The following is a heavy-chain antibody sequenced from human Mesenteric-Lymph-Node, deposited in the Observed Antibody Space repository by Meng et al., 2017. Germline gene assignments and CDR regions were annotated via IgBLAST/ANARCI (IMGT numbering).Heavy chain of an antibody. J-gene: IGHJ4*02. D-gene: IGHD3-16*01. CDR3: ARAPQPRSGGYYFDY. CDR1: GFSISTGYY. Sequence: SETLSLTCAVSGFSISTGYYWGWIRQPPGKGLEWIGSIYHSVKTYYNPSLNNRATISLDMSKNQFSLTLNSVTAADTAVYYCARAPQPRSGGYYFDYWGQGTLVTVSS. CDR2: IYHSVKT. V-gene: IGHV4-38-2*01.